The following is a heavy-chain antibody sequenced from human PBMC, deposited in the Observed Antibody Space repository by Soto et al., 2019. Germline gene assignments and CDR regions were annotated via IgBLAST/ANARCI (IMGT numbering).Heavy chain of an antibody. D-gene: IGHD1-26*01. CDR2: ISGSGGST. CDR3: AKGGTELYYYYYGMDV. V-gene: IGHV3-23*01. J-gene: IGHJ6*02. CDR1: GFTFSSYA. Sequence: GGSLRLSCAAPGFTFSSYAMSWVRQAPGKGLEWVSAISGSGGSTYYADSVKGRFTISRDNSKNTLYLQMNSLRAEDTAVYYCAKGGTELYYYYYGMDVWGQGTTVTVSS.